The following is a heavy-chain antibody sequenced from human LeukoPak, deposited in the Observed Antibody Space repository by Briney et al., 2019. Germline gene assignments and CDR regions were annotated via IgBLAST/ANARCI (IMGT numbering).Heavy chain of an antibody. D-gene: IGHD3-22*01. Sequence: SETLSLTCTVSGGPINSYYWSWIRQPAGKGLEWIGRTHISGSTNYNPSLKGRVTMSVDTSKNQFSLKLSSVTAADTAVYYCVRGARMGYDSSGYYAYWGQGTLVTVSS. V-gene: IGHV4-4*07. CDR2: THISGST. CDR1: GGPINSYY. CDR3: VRGARMGYDSSGYYAY. J-gene: IGHJ4*02.